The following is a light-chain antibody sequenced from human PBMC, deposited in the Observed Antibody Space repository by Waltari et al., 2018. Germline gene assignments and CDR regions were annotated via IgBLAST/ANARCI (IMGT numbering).Light chain of an antibody. CDR3: QQSYSSPPVT. CDR2: AAT. CDR1: QSITIF. Sequence: DIRVTQFPSSLSASIGDRVTITCRASQSITIFLNWYQQKSGEAPNLLIYAATNLQSGVPSRFNGSGSGSDFTLTISSLHPEDVATYFCQQSYSSPPVTFGGGTKVEI. V-gene: IGKV1-39*01. J-gene: IGKJ4*01.